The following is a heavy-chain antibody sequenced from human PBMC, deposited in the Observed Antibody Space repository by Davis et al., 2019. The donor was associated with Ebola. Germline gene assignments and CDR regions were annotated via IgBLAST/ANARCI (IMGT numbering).Heavy chain of an antibody. D-gene: IGHD6-6*01. J-gene: IGHJ5*02. V-gene: IGHV4-4*08. CDR3: ARGPQTSHNWFDP. Sequence: PSETLSLTCTVSGGSITNDYWSWIRQTPGKGLEWIAYIYDSGRTNYNPSLKSRVTISVDTSNNQFSLKLTSATAADTAVYFCARGPQTSHNWFDPWGQGSLVTVSS. CDR2: IYDSGRT. CDR1: GGSITNDY.